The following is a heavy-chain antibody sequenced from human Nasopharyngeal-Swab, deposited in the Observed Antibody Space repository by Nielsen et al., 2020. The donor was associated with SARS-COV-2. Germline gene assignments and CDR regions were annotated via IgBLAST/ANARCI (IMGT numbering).Heavy chain of an antibody. CDR3: ATDRDNYGSGTFDY. D-gene: IGHD3-10*01. Sequence: LSLTCATSGFTFSDYYMGWIRQAPGKGLEWVSYISDTGDTTYYADAVKGRFTISRDNAQNSLYLQINSLRAEDTAIYYCATDRDNYGSGTFDYWGQGTLVTVAP. CDR1: GFTFSDYY. CDR2: ISDTGDTT. V-gene: IGHV3-11*04. J-gene: IGHJ4*02.